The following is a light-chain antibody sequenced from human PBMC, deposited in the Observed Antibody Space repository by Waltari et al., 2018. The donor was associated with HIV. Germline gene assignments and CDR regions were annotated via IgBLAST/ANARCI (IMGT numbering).Light chain of an antibody. J-gene: IGLJ3*02. Sequence: QSALTQPPSASGSPGQSVTISCTGSSSDIGGYDFVSWFQQHPGKPTKLVIYEGYKRPPGVPDRFSGSKSGNTASLTVSGLQAEDEAYYHCSSYAGNYNLVFGGGTKLTVL. CDR3: SSYAGNYNLV. CDR2: EGY. V-gene: IGLV2-8*01. CDR1: SSDIGGYDF.